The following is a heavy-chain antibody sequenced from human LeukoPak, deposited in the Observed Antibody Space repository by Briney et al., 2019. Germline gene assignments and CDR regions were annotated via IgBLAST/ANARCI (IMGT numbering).Heavy chain of an antibody. V-gene: IGHV4-34*01. CDR3: ARLANYDFWSGPYPHDAFDI. D-gene: IGHD3-3*01. J-gene: IGHJ3*02. CDR1: GGSFSGYY. CDR2: INHSGST. Sequence: SETLSLTCAVYGGSFSGYYWSWIRQPPGKGLEWIGEINHSGSTNYNPSLKSRVTISVDTSKSQFSLKLSSVTAADTAVYYCARLANYDFWSGPYPHDAFDIWGQGTMVTVSS.